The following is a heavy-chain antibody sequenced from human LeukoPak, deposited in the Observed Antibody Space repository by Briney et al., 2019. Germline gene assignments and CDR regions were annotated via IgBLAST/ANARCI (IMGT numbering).Heavy chain of an antibody. CDR2: IYYSGST. D-gene: IGHD1-26*01. V-gene: IGHV4-59*01. CDR1: GGSISSYY. Sequence: SETLSLTCTVSGGSISSYYWSWIRQPPGKGLEWIGYIYYSGSTNYNLSLKSRVTISVDTSKNQFSLKLSSVTAADTAVYYCARESFPDAFDIWGQGTMVTVSS. J-gene: IGHJ3*02. CDR3: ARESFPDAFDI.